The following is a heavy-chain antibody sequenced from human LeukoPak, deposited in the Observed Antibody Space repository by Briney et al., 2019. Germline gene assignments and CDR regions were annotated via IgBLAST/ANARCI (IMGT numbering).Heavy chain of an antibody. Sequence: SVKVSCKASGGTFSSYVISWVRQAPGQGLEWMGGIIPIFGTANYAQKFQGRVTITADESTSTAYMEPSSLRSEDTAVYYCARALLRYCSSTSCYWFDPWGQGTLVTVSS. J-gene: IGHJ5*02. D-gene: IGHD2-2*01. CDR1: GGTFSSYV. CDR3: ARALLRYCSSTSCYWFDP. CDR2: IIPIFGTA. V-gene: IGHV1-69*13.